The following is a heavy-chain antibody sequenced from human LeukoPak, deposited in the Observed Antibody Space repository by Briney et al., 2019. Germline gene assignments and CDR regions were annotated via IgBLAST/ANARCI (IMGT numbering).Heavy chain of an antibody. CDR3: ASGGYYYGSADEGAFDI. V-gene: IGHV1-69*13. Sequence: ASVNVSCKASGGTFSSYAISWVRQAPGQGLEWMGGIIPIFGTADYAQKFQGRVTITADESTSTAYMELSSLRSEDTAVYYCASGGYYYGSADEGAFDIWGQGTMVTVSS. CDR2: IIPIFGTA. CDR1: GGTFSSYA. J-gene: IGHJ3*02. D-gene: IGHD3-10*01.